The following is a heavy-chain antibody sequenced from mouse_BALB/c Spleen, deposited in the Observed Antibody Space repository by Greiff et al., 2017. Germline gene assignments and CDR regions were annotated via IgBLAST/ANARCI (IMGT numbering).Heavy chain of an antibody. Sequence: EVKLMESGGGLVKPGGSLKLSCAASGFTFSDYYMYWVRQTPEKRLEWVATISDGGSYTYYPDSVKGRFTISRDNAKNNLYLQMSSLKSEDTAMYYCARERDITTATGAMDYWGQGTSVTVSS. CDR2: ISDGGSYT. D-gene: IGHD1-2*01. V-gene: IGHV5-4*02. CDR3: ARERDITTATGAMDY. J-gene: IGHJ4*01. CDR1: GFTFSDYY.